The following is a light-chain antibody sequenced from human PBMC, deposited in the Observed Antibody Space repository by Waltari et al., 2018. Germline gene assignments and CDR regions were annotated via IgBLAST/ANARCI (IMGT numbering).Light chain of an antibody. CDR3: QQYNDWPPVT. CDR2: GVS. J-gene: IGKJ4*01. CDR1: QSVSSN. V-gene: IGKV3-15*01. Sequence: TVMTHSPVALSVSPGERVTLSCRPSQSVSSNLAWYQQKPGQAPRLLIYGVSTRATGIPARFSGSGSGTEFTLTISSLQSEDFAVYYCQQYNDWPPVTFGGGTKVEIK.